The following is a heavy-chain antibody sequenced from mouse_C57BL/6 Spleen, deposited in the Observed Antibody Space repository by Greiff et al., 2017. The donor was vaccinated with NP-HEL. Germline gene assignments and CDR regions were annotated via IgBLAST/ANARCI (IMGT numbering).Heavy chain of an antibody. Sequence: VQLQQSGPELVKPGASVKIPCKASGYTFTDYNMDWVKQSHGKSLEWIGDINPNNGGTIYNQKFKGKATLTVDKSSSTAYMELRSLTSEDTAVYYCARIYYDYVYYAMDYWGQGTSVTVSS. J-gene: IGHJ4*01. CDR3: ARIYYDYVYYAMDY. V-gene: IGHV1-18*01. CDR1: GYTFTDYN. CDR2: INPNNGGT. D-gene: IGHD2-4*01.